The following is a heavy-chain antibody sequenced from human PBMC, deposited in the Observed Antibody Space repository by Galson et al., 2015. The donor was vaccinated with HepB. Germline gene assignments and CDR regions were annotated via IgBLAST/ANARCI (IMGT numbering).Heavy chain of an antibody. CDR3: ARVGWELLDLDY. CDR1: GFTFSDYY. Sequence: SLRLSCAASGFTFSDYYMSWIRRAPGKGLEWVSSISSSGTSIYYADSVKGRFTISRDNAKNSLYLQMNSLRAEDTAVFYCARVGWELLDLDYWGQGTLVTVSS. J-gene: IGHJ4*02. V-gene: IGHV3-11*01. CDR2: ISSSGTSI. D-gene: IGHD1-26*01.